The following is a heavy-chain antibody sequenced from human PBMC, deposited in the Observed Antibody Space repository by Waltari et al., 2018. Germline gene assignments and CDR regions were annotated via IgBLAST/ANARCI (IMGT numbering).Heavy chain of an antibody. J-gene: IGHJ4*02. CDR3: AKDKTSSGWKYFGD. Sequence: VQLVESGGGLVQPGRSLRLSCLASGFIFCDCAMHWVRRAPGKGLEWVSGISWNGDDIGYADSVRGRFTTSRDNAKNALYLQMNSLRADDTAFYYCAKDKTSSGWKYFGDWGPGTLVTVSS. V-gene: IGHV3-9*01. CDR1: GFIFCDCA. D-gene: IGHD6-19*01. CDR2: ISWNGDDI.